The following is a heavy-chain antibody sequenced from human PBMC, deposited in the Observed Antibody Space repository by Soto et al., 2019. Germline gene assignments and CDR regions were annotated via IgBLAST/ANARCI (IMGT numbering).Heavy chain of an antibody. CDR3: ARHSLALRKNNWFDP. V-gene: IGHV4-39*01. CDR2: IFSLGYA. D-gene: IGHD3-3*02. Sequence: PSPTRPLTATVSGDSIIMRVFYCRLVSQPAGNGLGGICSIFSLGYAYYNPSLKSRVTMSVDTSKNQFSLRLRSVTAADTALYFCARHSLALRKNNWFDPWGQGIMVTVS. J-gene: IGHJ5*02. CDR1: GDSIIMRVFY.